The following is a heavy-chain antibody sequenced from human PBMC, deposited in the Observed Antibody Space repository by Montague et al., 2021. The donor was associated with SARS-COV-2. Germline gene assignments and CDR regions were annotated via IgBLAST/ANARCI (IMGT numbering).Heavy chain of an antibody. D-gene: IGHD3-3*01. CDR3: ARSSAPSITIFGVSNTYWYFDL. V-gene: IGHV4-59*01. CDR1: GGSISRYF. CDR2: VHDIESS. J-gene: IGHJ2*01. Sequence: SETLSLTCTVSGGSISRYFWNWIRQTPGKGLEWMGYVHDIESSIXNPSLQSRITILLDTPKNQFSLRLNAVTAADTAVYYCARSSAPSITIFGVSNTYWYFDLWGRGTLVTVSS.